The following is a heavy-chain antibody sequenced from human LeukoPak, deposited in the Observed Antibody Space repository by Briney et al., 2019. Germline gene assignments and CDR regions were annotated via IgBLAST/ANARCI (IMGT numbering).Heavy chain of an antibody. CDR1: GGSLSTYY. CDR2: IYHTGST. CDR3: ARFTYCGTDSHYLNS. Sequence: SETLSLTCTGSGGSLSTYYWSWIRQPPGKGLEWVGYIYHTGSTNYNPSLKSRVTISVVTSKNQFSLKLISVTAADTAVYYCARFTYCGTDSHYLNSWGQGTLVTVSS. J-gene: IGHJ4*02. V-gene: IGHV4-59*08. D-gene: IGHD2-21*02.